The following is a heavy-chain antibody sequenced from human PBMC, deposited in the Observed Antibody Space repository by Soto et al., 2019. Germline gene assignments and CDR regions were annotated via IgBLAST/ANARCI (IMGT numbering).Heavy chain of an antibody. CDR1: GGSISSYY. CDR2: IYYSGST. CDR3: ARDYGYCSSTSCFLFDY. J-gene: IGHJ4*02. V-gene: IGHV4-59*01. Sequence: QVQLQESGPGLVKPSETLSLTCTVSGGSISSYYWSWIRQPPGKGLEWIGYIYYSGSTNYNPSLKSRVTISVDTSKNQFSLKLSSVTAADTAVYYCARDYGYCSSTSCFLFDYWGQGTLVTVSS. D-gene: IGHD2-2*03.